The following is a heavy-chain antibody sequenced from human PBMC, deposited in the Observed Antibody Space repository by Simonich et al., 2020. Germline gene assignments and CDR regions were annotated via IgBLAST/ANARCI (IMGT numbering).Heavy chain of an antibody. Sequence: GGGVVQPGRSLRLSCAASGFPFSSYAMHWVRQAPGKGLEWVAVISYDGSNKYYADSVKGRFTISRDNSKNTLYLQMNSLRAEDTAVYYCARDTSYYGSGSYYFDYWGQGTLVTVSS. CDR2: ISYDGSNK. D-gene: IGHD3-10*01. CDR1: GFPFSSYA. V-gene: IGHV3-30*07. J-gene: IGHJ4*02. CDR3: ARDTSYYGSGSYYFDY.